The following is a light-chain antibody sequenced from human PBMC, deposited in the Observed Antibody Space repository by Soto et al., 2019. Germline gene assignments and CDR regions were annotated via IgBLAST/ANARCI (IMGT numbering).Light chain of an antibody. J-gene: IGKJ5*01. CDR1: QSVSSY. V-gene: IGKV3-11*01. CDR2: DAS. CDR3: QQRSSWPIT. Sequence: EIVLTQSPATLSLSPLEMATLSFMASQSVSSYLAWYQQKPGQAPRLLIYDASNRATGFPARFSGSGSGTDFTLTISRLEPEDFAVYYCQQRSSWPITFGQGTRLEIK.